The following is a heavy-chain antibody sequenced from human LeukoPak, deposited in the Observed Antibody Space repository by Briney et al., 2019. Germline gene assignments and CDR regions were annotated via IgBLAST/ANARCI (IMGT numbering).Heavy chain of an antibody. D-gene: IGHD6-13*01. CDR3: AIRGIAAAESNGMDV. Sequence: PSETLSLTCTVSGGSIRSFYWSWVRQPAGKGLEWIGRIYTSGTTSYNPSVKSRVTMSVDTSKNQISLKLSSVTAADTAVYYCAIRGIAAAESNGMDVWGQGTTVTVSS. CDR2: IYTSGTT. V-gene: IGHV4-4*07. J-gene: IGHJ6*02. CDR1: GGSIRSFY.